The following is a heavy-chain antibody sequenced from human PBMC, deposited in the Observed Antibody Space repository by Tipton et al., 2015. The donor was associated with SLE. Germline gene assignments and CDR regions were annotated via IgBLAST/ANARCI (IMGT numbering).Heavy chain of an antibody. D-gene: IGHD1-26*01. V-gene: IGHV3-53*01. CDR2: IYSGGST. J-gene: IGHJ4*02. CDR1: GFTVSSNY. CDR3: ASGWELSFDY. Sequence: SLRLSCAASGFTVSSNYMSWVRQAPGKGLERVSVIYSGGSTYYADSVRGRFTISRDNSKNTLYLQMNSLRAEDTAVYYFASGWELSFDYWGQVTLVTVSS.